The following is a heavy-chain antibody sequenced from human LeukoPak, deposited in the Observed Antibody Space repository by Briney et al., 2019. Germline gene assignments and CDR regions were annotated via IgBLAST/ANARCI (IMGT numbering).Heavy chain of an antibody. D-gene: IGHD3-9*01. CDR2: ISGGGGST. J-gene: IGHJ4*02. CDR3: AKASHYDVLAARFSARLWYFDY. V-gene: IGHV3-23*01. CDR1: GFTFTNYG. Sequence: GGSLRLSCAASGFTFTNYGMSWVRQAPGKGLEWVSGISGGGGSTYYADSVRGRFRISRDNSKNNLYLQMNSLTAEDTAIYYCAKASHYDVLAARFSARLWYFDYWGQGTRVTVSS.